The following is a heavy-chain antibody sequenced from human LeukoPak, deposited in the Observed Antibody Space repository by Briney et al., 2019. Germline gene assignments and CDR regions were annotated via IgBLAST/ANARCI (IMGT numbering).Heavy chain of an antibody. V-gene: IGHV3-23*01. D-gene: IGHD6-19*01. Sequence: GGSLRLSCAASGFTFNNYAMNWVRQAPGKGLEWVSGISGSGDTVYYADSVKGRFTISRDNSKNTLYLQMNSLRAEDTAVYYCAKTNTYTSGWYMNYWGQGTLVTVSS. J-gene: IGHJ4*02. CDR3: AKTNTYTSGWYMNY. CDR2: ISGSGDTV. CDR1: GFTFNNYA.